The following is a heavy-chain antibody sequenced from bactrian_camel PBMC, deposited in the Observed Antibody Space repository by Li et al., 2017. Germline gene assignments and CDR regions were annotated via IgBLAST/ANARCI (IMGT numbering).Heavy chain of an antibody. CDR1: GRTYPNYV. J-gene: IGHJ4*01. CDR2: IVLRGGHTYPNKGST. Sequence: VQLVESGGGSVQAGTSLILSCAAVGRTYPNYVMGGFRQAPGKEREGVDAIVLRGGHTYPNKGSTYYADAVKGRFIISQDDDQKTLFLEMNDLKPEDTAMYYCGASIWPLCEPGGRPNFKGRGTQVTVS. D-gene: IGHD7*01. V-gene: IGHV3S55*01.